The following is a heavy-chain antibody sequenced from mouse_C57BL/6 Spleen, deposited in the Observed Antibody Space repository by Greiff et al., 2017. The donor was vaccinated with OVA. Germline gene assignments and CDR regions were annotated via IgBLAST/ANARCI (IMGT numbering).Heavy chain of an antibody. V-gene: IGHV1-54*01. J-gene: IGHJ1*03. CDR1: GYAFTNYL. Sequence: VKLQESGAELVRPGTSVKVSCKASGYAFTNYLIEWVKQRPGQGLEWIGVINPGSGGTNYNEKFKGKATLTADKSSSTAYMQLSSLTSEDSAVYFCARFTTVVDWYFDVWGTGTTVTVSS. CDR3: ARFTTVVDWYFDV. D-gene: IGHD1-1*01. CDR2: INPGSGGT.